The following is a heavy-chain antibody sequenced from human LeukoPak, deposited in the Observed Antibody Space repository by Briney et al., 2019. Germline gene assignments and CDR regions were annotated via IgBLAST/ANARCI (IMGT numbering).Heavy chain of an antibody. D-gene: IGHD6-13*01. CDR2: ISYDGSNK. J-gene: IGHJ5*02. Sequence: PGGSLRLSCAASGFTFSSYGMHWVRQAPGKGLEWVAVISYDGSNKYYADSVKGRFTISRDNSKTTLYLQMNSLRAEDTAVYYCAKDLIAAAGTPWFDPWGQGTLVTVSS. V-gene: IGHV3-30*18. CDR3: AKDLIAAAGTPWFDP. CDR1: GFTFSSYG.